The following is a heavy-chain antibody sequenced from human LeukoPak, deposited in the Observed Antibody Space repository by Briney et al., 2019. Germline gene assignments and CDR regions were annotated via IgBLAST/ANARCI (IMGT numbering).Heavy chain of an antibody. J-gene: IGHJ5*02. Sequence: PSQTLSLTCTVSGGSISSGGYYWSWIRQPPGKGLEWIGYIYHSGSTYYNPSLKSRVTISVDRSKNQFSLKLSSVTAADTAVYYCARGGGNWFDPWGQGTLVTVSS. D-gene: IGHD3-16*01. CDR3: ARGGGNWFDP. V-gene: IGHV4-30-2*01. CDR2: IYHSGST. CDR1: GGSISSGGYY.